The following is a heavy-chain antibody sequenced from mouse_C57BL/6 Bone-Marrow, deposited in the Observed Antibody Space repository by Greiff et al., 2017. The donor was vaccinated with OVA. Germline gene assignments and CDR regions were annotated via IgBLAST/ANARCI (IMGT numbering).Heavy chain of an antibody. CDR1: GFTFSDYG. J-gene: IGHJ4*01. D-gene: IGHD2-5*01. Sequence: EVHVVESGGGLVQPGGSLKLSCAASGFTFSDYGMAWVRQAPRTGPEWVAFISNLAYSIYYADTVTGPFTISRENAKNTLYLEMSSLRSEDTAMYYCARHQKYYSNYVDAMDYWGQGTSVTVSS. CDR2: ISNLAYSI. V-gene: IGHV5-15*01. CDR3: ARHQKYYSNYVDAMDY.